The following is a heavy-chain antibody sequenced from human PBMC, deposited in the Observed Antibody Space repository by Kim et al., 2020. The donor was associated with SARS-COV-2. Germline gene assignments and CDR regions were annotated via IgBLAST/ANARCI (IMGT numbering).Heavy chain of an antibody. J-gene: IGHJ4*02. CDR3: ARQGAPWGIVGPTPPDY. V-gene: IGHV4-39*01. Sequence: SETLSLTCTVSGGSITSSSYFWGWIRQPPGKGLEWIGCIYYDGTTHYNPSLESRVTISVDTSKKQFSLKLSSVTAADTAVYHCARQGAPWGIVGPTPPDYWGQGILVTVSS. D-gene: IGHD1-26*01. CDR1: GGSITSSSYF. CDR2: IYYDGTT.